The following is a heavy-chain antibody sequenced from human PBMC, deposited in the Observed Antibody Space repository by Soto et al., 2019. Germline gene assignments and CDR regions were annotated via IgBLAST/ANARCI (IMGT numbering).Heavy chain of an antibody. CDR1: GYSFTSYW. J-gene: IGHJ5*02. CDR2: IYPGDSDT. CDR3: ARHKGEDYDFWSGYYPTFDP. Sequence: GESLKISCKGSGYSFTSYWIGWVRQMPGKGLEWMGIIYPGDSDTRYRPSFQGQVTISADKSISTAYLQWSSLKASDTAMYYCARHKGEDYDFWSGYYPTFDPWGQGTLVTVAS. D-gene: IGHD3-3*01. V-gene: IGHV5-51*01.